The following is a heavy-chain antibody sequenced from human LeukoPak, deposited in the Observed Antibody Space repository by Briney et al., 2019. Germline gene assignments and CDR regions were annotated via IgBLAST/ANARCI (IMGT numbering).Heavy chain of an antibody. V-gene: IGHV3-48*02. CDR1: GFTFSSYS. D-gene: IGHD6-6*01. Sequence: GGSLRLSCAASGFTFSSYSMNWVRQAPGKGLEWVSYISSSSSTIYYADSVKGRFTISRDNAKNSLYLQMNSLRDEDSAVYYCARDPQKGAARPAYFDYWGQGTLVTVSS. J-gene: IGHJ4*02. CDR2: ISSSSSTI. CDR3: ARDPQKGAARPAYFDY.